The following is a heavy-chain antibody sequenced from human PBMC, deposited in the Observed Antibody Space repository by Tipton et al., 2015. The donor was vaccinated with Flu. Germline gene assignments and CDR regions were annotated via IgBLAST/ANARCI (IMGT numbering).Heavy chain of an antibody. D-gene: IGHD4-11*01. Sequence: SLRLSCAVSGFTFSSYAMSWVRQAPGKGLEWVSGISGGGEITYFADFVKGRFTISRDNSKNTLYLQMHSLRAEDTAVYYCGRRDYSNYVSDPKSWFGPWGQGTLGAVSS. CDR3: GRRDYSNYVSDPKSWFGP. CDR2: ISGGGEIT. V-gene: IGHV3-23*01. J-gene: IGHJ5*02. CDR1: GFTFSSYA.